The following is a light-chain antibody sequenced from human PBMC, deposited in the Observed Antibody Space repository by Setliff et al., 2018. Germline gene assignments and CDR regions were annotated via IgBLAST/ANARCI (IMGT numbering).Light chain of an antibody. V-gene: IGLV1-44*01. J-gene: IGLJ3*02. CDR2: RDS. CDR3: AAWDDILKAVV. Sequence: QSALTQPPSASGTPRQRVTISCSGSSSNIGTKTVNWYQQLPGVAPKLLIHRDSQRPSGVPDRFSGSKSGTSASLAISGLLSEDEADYYCAAWDDILKAVVFGGGTK. CDR1: SSNIGTKT.